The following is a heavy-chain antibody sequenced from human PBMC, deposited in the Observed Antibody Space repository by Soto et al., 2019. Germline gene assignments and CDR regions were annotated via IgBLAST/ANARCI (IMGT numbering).Heavy chain of an antibody. D-gene: IGHD3-3*01. Sequence: GGSLRLSCAASGFTFSNAWMNWVRQAPGKGLEWVDRIKSKTDGGTKDYAAPVKGRFTISRDDSKNTLYLQMNSLKTEDTAVYYCCSYYDSLDAFDIWGQGTMVTVSS. V-gene: IGHV3-15*07. J-gene: IGHJ3*02. CDR3: CSYYDSLDAFDI. CDR2: IKSKTDGGTK. CDR1: GFTFSNAW.